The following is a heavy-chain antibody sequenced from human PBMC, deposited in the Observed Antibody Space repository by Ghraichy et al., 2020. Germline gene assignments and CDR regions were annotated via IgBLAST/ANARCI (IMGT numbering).Heavy chain of an antibody. CDR2: IYNSGST. V-gene: IGHV4-31*03. Sequence: SETLSLTCTVSGGSISSGGYYWSWIRQHPGKGLEWIGYIYNSGSTYYNPSLKSRVTILIYRSKNQFSLKLSSVTAADTAVYYCARENVVVPAPLFDYWGQGTLVTVSS. J-gene: IGHJ4*02. CDR1: GGSISSGGYY. D-gene: IGHD2-15*01. CDR3: ARENVVVPAPLFDY.